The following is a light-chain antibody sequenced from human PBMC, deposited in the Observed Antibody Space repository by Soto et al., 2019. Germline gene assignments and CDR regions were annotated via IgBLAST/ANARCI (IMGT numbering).Light chain of an antibody. CDR1: SNDVGYYNY. CDR2: EVT. CDR3: SSYTTAYTQV. V-gene: IGLV2-14*01. Sequence: QSALSQPASVSGSPGQSITISGTGTSNDVGYYNYVSWYQQHPGQAPKLMISEVTTRPSGVSDRFSGSKSGNTASLTISRLQAEDEAHYYCSSYTTAYTQVFGGGTKVTVL. J-gene: IGLJ3*02.